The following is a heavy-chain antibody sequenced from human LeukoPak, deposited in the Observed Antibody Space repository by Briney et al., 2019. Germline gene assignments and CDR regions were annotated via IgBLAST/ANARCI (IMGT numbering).Heavy chain of an antibody. CDR2: IYYSGST. Sequence: SETLSLTCTVSGGSISSSSYYWGWIRQPPGKGLEWIGNIYYSGSTYYNPSLKSRVTISVDTSKNQFSLKLSSVTAADTAVYYCARGPSGSGKRGRAYYYYGMDVWGQGTTVTVSS. D-gene: IGHD3-10*01. CDR3: ARGPSGSGKRGRAYYYYGMDV. J-gene: IGHJ6*02. V-gene: IGHV4-39*01. CDR1: GGSISSSSYY.